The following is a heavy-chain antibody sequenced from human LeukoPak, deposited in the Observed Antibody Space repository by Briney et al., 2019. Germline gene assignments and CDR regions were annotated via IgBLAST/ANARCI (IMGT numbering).Heavy chain of an antibody. Sequence: GGSLRLSCAASGFTFSSYWMSWVRQAPGKGLEWVANIKQDGSEKYYVDSVKGRFTTSRDNAKNSLYLQMNSLRAEDTAVYYCARAQIGEYGSRSYAFDIWGQGTMVTVYS. CDR1: GFTFSSYW. J-gene: IGHJ3*02. V-gene: IGHV3-7*01. CDR2: IKQDGSEK. D-gene: IGHD3-10*01. CDR3: ARAQIGEYGSRSYAFDI.